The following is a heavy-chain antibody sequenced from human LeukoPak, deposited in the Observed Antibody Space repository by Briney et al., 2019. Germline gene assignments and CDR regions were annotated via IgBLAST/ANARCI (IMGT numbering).Heavy chain of an antibody. J-gene: IGHJ4*02. D-gene: IGHD2-8*02. CDR2: IKQEGSEK. CDR3: AKLTCETTGAFYFDY. V-gene: IGHV3-7*02. CDR1: GFTISNYC. Sequence: GGSLRLTCTASGFTISNYCRSWPRQAPGKGLEWVANIKQEGSEKYYVDSVKGRFTISRDNAKNSLYLQTNSLRAEDTAVYYCAKLTCETTGAFYFDYWGQGTLVTVSS.